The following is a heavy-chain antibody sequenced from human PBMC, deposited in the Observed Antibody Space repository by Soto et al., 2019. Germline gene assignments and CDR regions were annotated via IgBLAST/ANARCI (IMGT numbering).Heavy chain of an antibody. CDR2: ISGSGGST. Sequence: EVQLLESGGGLVQPGGPLRLSCAASGFTFSSYAMSWVRQAPGKGLEWVSAISGSGGSTYYADSVKGRFTISRDNSKNTLYLQMNSLRAEDTAVYYCANTAMVNSYYGMDVWGQGTTVTVS. J-gene: IGHJ6*02. D-gene: IGHD5-18*01. CDR1: GFTFSSYA. CDR3: ANTAMVNSYYGMDV. V-gene: IGHV3-23*01.